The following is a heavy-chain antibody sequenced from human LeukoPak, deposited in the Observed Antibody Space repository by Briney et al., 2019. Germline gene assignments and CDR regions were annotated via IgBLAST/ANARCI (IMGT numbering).Heavy chain of an antibody. V-gene: IGHV1-18*04. D-gene: IGHD3-9*01. CDR2: ISAYNGNT. CDR1: GYTFTSYG. CDR3: ARGPLYYDILTGYYTEGGAFDI. Sequence: GASVKVSCKASGYTFTSYGISWVRQAPGQGLEWMGWISAYNGNTNYAQKLQGRVTMTTDTSTSTAYMELRSLRSDDTAVYYCARGPLYYDILTGYYTEGGAFDIWGQGTMVTVSS. J-gene: IGHJ3*02.